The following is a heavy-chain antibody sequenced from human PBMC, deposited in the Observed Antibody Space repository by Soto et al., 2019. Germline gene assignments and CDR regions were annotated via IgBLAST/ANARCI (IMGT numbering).Heavy chain of an antibody. CDR3: AAGGGYSYGYHQNYYYYGMDV. Sequence: ASVKVSCKASGGTFSSYAISWVRQAPGQGLEWMGGIIPVFGTANYAQKFQGRVTITADESTSTAYMELSSLRSEDTAVYYCAAGGGYSYGYHQNYYYYGMDVWG. CDR1: GGTFSSYA. V-gene: IGHV1-69*13. D-gene: IGHD5-18*01. J-gene: IGHJ6*02. CDR2: IIPVFGTA.